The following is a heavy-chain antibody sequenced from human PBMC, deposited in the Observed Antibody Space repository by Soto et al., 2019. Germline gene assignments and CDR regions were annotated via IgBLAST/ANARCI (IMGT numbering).Heavy chain of an antibody. V-gene: IGHV3-53*04. D-gene: IGHD6-19*01. CDR1: GFTVSSNY. CDR2: IYSGGST. CDR3: ARGLPPGIVVARGEYYAFDI. Sequence: GGSLRLSCAASGFTVSSNYMSWVRQAPGKGLEWVSVIYSGGSTYYADSVKGRFTISRHNSKNTLYLQMNSLRAEDTAVYYCARGLPPGIVVARGEYYAFDIWGQGTMVTVSS. J-gene: IGHJ3*02.